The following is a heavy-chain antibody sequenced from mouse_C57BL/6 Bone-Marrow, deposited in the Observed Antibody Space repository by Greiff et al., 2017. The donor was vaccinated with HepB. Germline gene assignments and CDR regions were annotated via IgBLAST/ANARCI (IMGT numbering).Heavy chain of an antibody. CDR2: IDPETGGT. V-gene: IGHV1-15*01. CDR1: GYTFTDYE. J-gene: IGHJ3*01. D-gene: IGHD1-1*02. CDR3: TRGGSYAWFDY. Sequence: QVQLQQSGAELVRPGASVTLSCKASGYTFTDYEMHWVKQTPVHGLEWIGAIDPETGGTAYNQKFKGKAILTADKSSSTAYMELRSLTSEDSAVYYCTRGGSYAWFDYWGQGTLVTVSA.